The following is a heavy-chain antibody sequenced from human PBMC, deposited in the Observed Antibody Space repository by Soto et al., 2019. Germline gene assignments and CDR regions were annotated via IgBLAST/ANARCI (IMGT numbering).Heavy chain of an antibody. D-gene: IGHD2-2*01. J-gene: IGHJ6*02. CDR2: IWYDGSNK. CDR3: AREVRPAAPTRSYYYGMDV. CDR1: GFTFSSYG. Sequence: QVQLVESGGGVVQPGRSLRLSCAASGFTFSSYGMHWVRQAPGKGLEWVAVIWYDGSNKYYADSVKGRFTISRDNSKNTLYLQMNSLRAEDTAVYYCAREVRPAAPTRSYYYGMDVWGQGTTVTVSS. V-gene: IGHV3-33*01.